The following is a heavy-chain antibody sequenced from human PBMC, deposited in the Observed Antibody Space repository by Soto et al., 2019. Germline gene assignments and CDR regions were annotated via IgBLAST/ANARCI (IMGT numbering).Heavy chain of an antibody. Sequence: EVQLLESGGGLVQPGESLRLSCATSGFTFSSYAMSWVRQAPGKGLEWVSAISTSGGGTYYSDSVRGRFTISRDNSKTTLYLQMNSLRDEDTAVYYCAKDRLSRPTTPIVVVPAAIRDYYYGMDVWGQGTTVTVSS. CDR2: ISTSGGGT. J-gene: IGHJ6*02. CDR1: GFTFSSYA. V-gene: IGHV3-23*01. D-gene: IGHD2-2*02. CDR3: AKDRLSRPTTPIVVVPAAIRDYYYGMDV.